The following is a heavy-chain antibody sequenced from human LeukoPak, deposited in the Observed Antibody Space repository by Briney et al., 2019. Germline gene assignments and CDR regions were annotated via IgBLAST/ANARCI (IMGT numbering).Heavy chain of an antibody. Sequence: PGGSLRLSCAASGFTFSSYAMSWVRQAPGKGLEWVSAISGSGGSTYYADSVKGRFTISRDNSKNTLYLQMNSLRAEDTAVYYCAKVGGGYYSYALDVWGQGTTVTVSS. CDR1: GFTFSSYA. D-gene: IGHD3-10*01. V-gene: IGHV3-23*01. J-gene: IGHJ6*02. CDR3: AKVGGGYYSYALDV. CDR2: ISGSGGST.